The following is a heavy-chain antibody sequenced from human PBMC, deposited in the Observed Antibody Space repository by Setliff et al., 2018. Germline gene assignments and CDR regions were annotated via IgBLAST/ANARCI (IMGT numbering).Heavy chain of an antibody. V-gene: IGHV1-69*13. CDR3: ARDRWPSGSDY. CDR1: GGFSTHA. J-gene: IGHJ4*02. Sequence: GASVKVSCKASGGFSTHAISWVRQVPGQGLEWMGGIIPILGTTDYAQNFQGRVTITADESTSTAYMELSSLRSEDTAVYYCARDRWPSGSDYWGQGTLVTVSS. D-gene: IGHD1-26*01. CDR2: IIPILGTT.